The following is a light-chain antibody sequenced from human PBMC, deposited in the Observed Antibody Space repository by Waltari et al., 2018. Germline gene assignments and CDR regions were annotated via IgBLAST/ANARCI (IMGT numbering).Light chain of an antibody. CDR2: GDD. J-gene: IGLJ2*01. CDR1: NSNTGRNS. CDR3: SAWDDSLNGPI. Sequence: QSVLIQPPSASGTPGQRVTLSCSGSNSNTGRNSITWYLQLPGTAPKLLMSGDDQRPSGVPDRFSGSKSGTSASLAISGLQSEDEADYYCSAWDDSLNGPIFGGGTKLTVL. V-gene: IGLV1-44*01.